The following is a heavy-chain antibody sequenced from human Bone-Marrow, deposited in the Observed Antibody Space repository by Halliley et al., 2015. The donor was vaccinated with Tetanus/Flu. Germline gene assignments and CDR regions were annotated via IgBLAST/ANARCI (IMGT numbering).Heavy chain of an antibody. Sequence: TLFLTCTVSGGPISGYQWSWLRQPPGKGLEWIADMYYSGSTNYNPSLKSRVTISVDTSKNQFSLKLSSVTAADTAVYYCARRGYSYGYYYFDYWGQGTLVTVSS. V-gene: IGHV4-59*01. CDR2: MYYSGST. CDR3: ARRGYSYGYYYFDY. D-gene: IGHD5-18*01. J-gene: IGHJ4*02. CDR1: GGPISGYQ.